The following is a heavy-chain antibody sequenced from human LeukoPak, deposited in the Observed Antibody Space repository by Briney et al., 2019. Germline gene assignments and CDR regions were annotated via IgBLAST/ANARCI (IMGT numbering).Heavy chain of an antibody. CDR3: AALARDY. V-gene: IGHV3-7*03. CDR1: GFTFSSYW. D-gene: IGHD3-3*02. Sequence: GGSLRLSCAASGFTFSSYWMSWVRQAPGKGLEWVANIKQDGSETYYVDSVKGRFTISRDNSKNTLYLQMNSLRVEDTAVYYCAALARDYWGQGILVTVSS. J-gene: IGHJ4*02. CDR2: IKQDGSET.